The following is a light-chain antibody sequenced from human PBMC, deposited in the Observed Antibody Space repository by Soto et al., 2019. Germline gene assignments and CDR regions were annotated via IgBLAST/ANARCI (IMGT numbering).Light chain of an antibody. J-gene: IGKJ1*01. Sequence: EIQMTQSPSSLSASVGDRVTITCRASQSISSYLNWYQQKPGKAPKLLIYAASSLQSGVPSRFSGSGSGTDFTLTISSLQPEDFATYYCQQSYSTPRTVGQGTKVDI. CDR3: QQSYSTPRT. CDR1: QSISSY. V-gene: IGKV1-39*01. CDR2: AAS.